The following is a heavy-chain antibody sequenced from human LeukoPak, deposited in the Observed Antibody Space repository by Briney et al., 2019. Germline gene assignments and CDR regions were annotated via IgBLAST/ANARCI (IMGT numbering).Heavy chain of an antibody. CDR3: ARCSGYCVVAAFDI. V-gene: IGHV4-4*07. CDR2: IYTSGST. CDR1: GGSISSYY. J-gene: IGHJ3*02. Sequence: SETLSLTCTVSGGSISSYYWSWIRQPAGKGLEWIGRIYTSGSTNYNPSLKNRVTMSVDTSKNQFSLKLSSVTAADTAVYYCARCSGYCVVAAFDIWGQGTMVTVSS. D-gene: IGHD3-22*01.